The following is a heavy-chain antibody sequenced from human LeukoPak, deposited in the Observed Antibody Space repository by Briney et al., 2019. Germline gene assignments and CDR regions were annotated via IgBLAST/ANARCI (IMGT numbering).Heavy chain of an antibody. CDR3: ARQSTYGYPFEN. D-gene: IGHD5-18*01. Sequence: GGSLRLSCAASGFTFSTSTMHWVRQAPGKGLEYVSSISGSGGTTHYANSVKGRFTISRDNSKNTVYLRMGSLRAEDMAVYYCARQSTYGYPFENWGQGTQVTVSS. CDR2: ISGSGGTT. J-gene: IGHJ4*02. CDR1: GFTFSTST. V-gene: IGHV3-64*01.